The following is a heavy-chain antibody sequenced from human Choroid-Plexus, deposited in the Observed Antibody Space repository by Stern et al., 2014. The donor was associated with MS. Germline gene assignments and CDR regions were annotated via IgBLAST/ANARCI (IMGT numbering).Heavy chain of an antibody. CDR2: VSYDGSNK. Sequence: QGQPVQSGGGVIKPGTPLSLSCVASGFTFGSCAMHWVRQAPAKGLEWVAGVSYDGSNKYYADSVKGRFTISRDNSQNTLYMQMSSLRPEDTAVYYCAKDRQYLTYFFDHWGQGSLVTVSS. CDR1: GFTFGSCA. J-gene: IGHJ5*02. D-gene: IGHD2/OR15-2a*01. V-gene: IGHV3-30*18. CDR3: AKDRQYLTYFFDH.